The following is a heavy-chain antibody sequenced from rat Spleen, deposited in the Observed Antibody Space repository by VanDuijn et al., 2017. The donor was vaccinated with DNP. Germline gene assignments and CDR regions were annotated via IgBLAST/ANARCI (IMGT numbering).Heavy chain of an antibody. Sequence: EVQLVESGGGPVLPGRSLKLSCVASGFTFSDYYMAWVRQAPTKGLEWVASISYDGVHAYYRGSVKGRFTISRDNAKNSLYLQMDSLRSEDTATYYCTSPVPSGHYVMDAWGQGTSVTVSS. D-gene: IGHD4-3*01. J-gene: IGHJ4*01. CDR2: ISYDGVHA. V-gene: IGHV5-20*01. CDR1: GFTFSDYY. CDR3: TSPVPSGHYVMDA.